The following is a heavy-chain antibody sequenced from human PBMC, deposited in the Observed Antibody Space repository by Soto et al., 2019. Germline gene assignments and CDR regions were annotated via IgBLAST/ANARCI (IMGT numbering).Heavy chain of an antibody. J-gene: IGHJ6*02. CDR3: ARGRIAAAGTNYYYYGMDV. Sequence: ASVKVSCKASGYTFTGYDIHWVRQAPGQGLEWMGWINPNSGGTNYAQKFQGWVTMTRDTSISTAYMELSRLRSDDTAVYYCARGRIAAAGTNYYYYGMDVWGQGTTVTVSS. CDR1: GYTFTGYD. CDR2: INPNSGGT. D-gene: IGHD6-13*01. V-gene: IGHV1-2*04.